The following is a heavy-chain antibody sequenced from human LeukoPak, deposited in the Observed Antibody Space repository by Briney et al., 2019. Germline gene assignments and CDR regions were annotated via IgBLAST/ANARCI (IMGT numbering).Heavy chain of an antibody. Sequence: SETLSLTCTVSGGSISSYYWSWTRQPPGKGLEWIGYIYYSGSTNYNPSLKSRVTISVDTSKNQFSLKLSSVTAADTAVYYCARRRYYYDSSGREFDYWGQGTLVTVSS. CDR1: GGSISSYY. CDR2: IYYSGST. V-gene: IGHV4-59*01. CDR3: ARRRYYYDSSGREFDY. D-gene: IGHD3-22*01. J-gene: IGHJ4*02.